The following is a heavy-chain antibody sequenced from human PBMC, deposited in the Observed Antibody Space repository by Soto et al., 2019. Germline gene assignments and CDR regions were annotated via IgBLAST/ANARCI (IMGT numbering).Heavy chain of an antibody. D-gene: IGHD2-21*01. Sequence: EVYLVESGGDLVQRGGSLRLSCVASTSTFRNFWMSWVRQAPGKGLEWVANINQDGSQKYYLDTVKGRFTISRDNAQNSRLLQESSLRFVGTGVCCWRDGHSSDRWGQGTMVTVSA. V-gene: IGHV3-7*01. CDR2: INQDGSQK. J-gene: IGHJ4*02. CDR1: TSTFRNFW. CDR3: RDGHSSDR.